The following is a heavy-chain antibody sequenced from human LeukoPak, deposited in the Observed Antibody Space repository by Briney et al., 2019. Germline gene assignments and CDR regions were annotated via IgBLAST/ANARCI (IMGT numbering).Heavy chain of an antibody. V-gene: IGHV4-34*01. Sequence: PSETLSLTCAVYGGSFSGYYWSWIRQPPGKGLEWIGEINHSGSTNYNPSLKSRVTISVDTSKNQFSLKLSSVTAADTAVYYCARSHSGGEDYWGQGTLVTVSS. CDR2: INHSGST. J-gene: IGHJ4*02. D-gene: IGHD2-21*01. CDR1: GGSFSGYY. CDR3: ARSHSGGEDY.